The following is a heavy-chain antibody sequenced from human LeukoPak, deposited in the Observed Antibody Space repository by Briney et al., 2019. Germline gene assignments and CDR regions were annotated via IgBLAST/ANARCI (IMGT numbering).Heavy chain of an antibody. Sequence: SETLSLTCAVSGTSFSSYYWSWIRQPPGKGLEWIGEVNHSGYTNDNPSLKSRVTISVDTSKNQFSLRLRSVTAADTAVYFCARMSTGHDFWGQGTLVTVSS. CDR3: ARMSTGHDF. J-gene: IGHJ4*02. V-gene: IGHV4-34*01. D-gene: IGHD5/OR15-5a*01. CDR1: GTSFSSYY. CDR2: VNHSGYT.